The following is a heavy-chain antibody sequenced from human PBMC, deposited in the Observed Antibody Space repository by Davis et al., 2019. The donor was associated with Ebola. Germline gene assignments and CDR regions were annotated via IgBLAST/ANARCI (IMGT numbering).Heavy chain of an antibody. CDR1: GFTFSSYA. V-gene: IGHV3-23*01. J-gene: IGHJ5*02. CDR3: AKMGMYYYDSSGYYPDSWFDP. CDR2: ISGSGGST. D-gene: IGHD3-22*01. Sequence: PGGSLRLSCAASGFTFSSYAMSWVRQAPGKGLEWVSAISGSGGSTYYADSVKGRFTISRDNSKNTLYLQMNSLRAEDTAVYYCAKMGMYYYDSSGYYPDSWFDPWGQGTLVTVSS.